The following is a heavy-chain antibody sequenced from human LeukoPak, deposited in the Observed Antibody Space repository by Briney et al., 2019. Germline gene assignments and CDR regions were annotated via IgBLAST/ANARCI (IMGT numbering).Heavy chain of an antibody. V-gene: IGHV1-2*02. CDR1: GYTFTGYY. CDR2: INPNSGGT. Sequence: ASVKVSCKASGYTFTGYYIHWVRQAPGQGLEWVGWINPNSGGTNYAQKFQGRATMTRDTSISTAYMELSRLRSDDTAVYYCARSGYSSSSHIYFWGQGTLVTVSS. J-gene: IGHJ4*02. CDR3: ARSGYSSSSHIYF. D-gene: IGHD6-6*01.